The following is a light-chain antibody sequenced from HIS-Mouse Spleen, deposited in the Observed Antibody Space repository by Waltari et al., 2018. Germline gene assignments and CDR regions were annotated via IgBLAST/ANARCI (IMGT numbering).Light chain of an antibody. CDR3: CSYAGSSTLV. Sequence: QSALTQPASVSASPGQSCTISCTRTSSDVGSDTFVSWYQQHTAKAPKLRIYEGSKRPSGVSNRFSGSKSGNTASLTISGLQAEDEADYYCCSYAGSSTLVFGGGTKLTVL. V-gene: IGLV2-23*01. CDR1: SSDVGSDTF. J-gene: IGLJ2*01. CDR2: EGS.